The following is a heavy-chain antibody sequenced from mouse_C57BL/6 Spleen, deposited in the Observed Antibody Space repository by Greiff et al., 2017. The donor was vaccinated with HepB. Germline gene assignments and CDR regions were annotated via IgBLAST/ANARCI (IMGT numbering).Heavy chain of an antibody. D-gene: IGHD2-3*01. CDR2: IDPSDSYT. CDR3: ARWGLLRFDY. V-gene: IGHV1-50*01. CDR1: GYTFTSYW. J-gene: IGHJ2*01. Sequence: QLQQPGAELVKPGASVKLSCKASGYTFTSYWMQWVKQRPGQGLEWIGEIDPSDSYTNYNQKFKGKATLTVDTSSSTAYMQLSSLTSEDSAVYYCARWGLLRFDYWGQGTTLTVSS.